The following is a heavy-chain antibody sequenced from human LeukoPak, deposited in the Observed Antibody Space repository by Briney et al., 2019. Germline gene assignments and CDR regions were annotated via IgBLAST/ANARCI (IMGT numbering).Heavy chain of an antibody. Sequence: ASVKVSCKASGFTFTSSTMQWVRQARGQRLEWIGWIVVGSGNTNYAQKFQERVTITRDMSTSTAYMELSSLRSEDTAVYYCAADPILLWPYYYYGMDVWGQGTTVTVSS. CDR3: AADPILLWPYYYYGMDV. CDR1: GFTFTSST. D-gene: IGHD3-10*01. J-gene: IGHJ6*02. V-gene: IGHV1-58*02. CDR2: IVVGSGNT.